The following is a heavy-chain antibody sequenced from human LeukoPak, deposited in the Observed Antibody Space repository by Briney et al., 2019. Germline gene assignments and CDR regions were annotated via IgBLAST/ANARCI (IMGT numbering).Heavy chain of an antibody. CDR2: ISSSSSTI. CDR3: ARDKDSSGYYVIDY. CDR1: GFTFSSYS. Sequence: QAGGSLRLSCAASGFTFSSYSMNWVRQAPGKGLEWVSYISSSSSTIYYADSVKGRFTISRDNAKNSLYLQMNSLRAEDTAVYYCARDKDSSGYYVIDYWGQGTLVTVSS. V-gene: IGHV3-48*04. D-gene: IGHD3-22*01. J-gene: IGHJ4*02.